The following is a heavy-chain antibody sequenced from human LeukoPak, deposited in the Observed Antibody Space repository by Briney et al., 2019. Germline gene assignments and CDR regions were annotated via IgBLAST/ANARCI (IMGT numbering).Heavy chain of an antibody. CDR2: IIPIFGTA. J-gene: IGHJ6*03. Sequence: SVKVSCKASGGTFSSYSISWVRQAPGQGLEWMGGIIPIFGTANYAQKFQGRVTITADESTSTAYMELSSLRSEDTAVYYCARNHRRYSSGWYVNYYYYMDVWGKGTTVTVSS. CDR3: ARNHRRYSSGWYVNYYYYMDV. V-gene: IGHV1-69*13. CDR1: GGTFSSYS. D-gene: IGHD6-19*01.